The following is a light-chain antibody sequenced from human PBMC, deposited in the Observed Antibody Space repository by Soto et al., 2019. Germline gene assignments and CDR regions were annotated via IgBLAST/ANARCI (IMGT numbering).Light chain of an antibody. CDR3: HHYGSSMWS. Sequence: EIVLTQSPGTLSLSPGERATLSCRASQSVTSRFFAWYQHKPGQAPRLLMYGASSRATGIPDRFSGSVSGKDFNLNISRVEPEDPAVYYCHHYGSSMWSFGKRTKVNI. CDR1: QSVTSRF. CDR2: GAS. V-gene: IGKV3-20*01. J-gene: IGKJ1*01.